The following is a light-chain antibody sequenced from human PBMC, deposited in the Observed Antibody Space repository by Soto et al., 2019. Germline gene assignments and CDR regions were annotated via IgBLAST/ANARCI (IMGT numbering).Light chain of an antibody. Sequence: EIVLTQSPGTLSLSPGERATLSCRASQSVSSSYLAWYQQKPGQAPRLLIYGASSRATGIPDRFSGSGSGTDFTLTISRLEPEDVAVYYCQPYGSSYTFGQGTKLEIK. CDR3: QPYGSSYT. V-gene: IGKV3-20*01. CDR1: QSVSSSY. J-gene: IGKJ2*01. CDR2: GAS.